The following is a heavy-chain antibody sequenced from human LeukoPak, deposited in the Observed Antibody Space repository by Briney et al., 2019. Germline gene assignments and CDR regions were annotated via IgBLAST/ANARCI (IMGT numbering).Heavy chain of an antibody. V-gene: IGHV4-59*01. CDR3: ARDEADGRIDY. CDR2: IYYSGST. D-gene: IGHD1-26*01. CDR1: GGSISSYY. J-gene: IGHJ4*02. Sequence: SETLSLTCTASGGSISSYYWSWIRQPPGKGLEWIGYIYYSGSTNYNPSLKSRVTISVDTSKNQFSLKLSSVTAADTAVYYCARDEADGRIDYWGQGTLVTVSS.